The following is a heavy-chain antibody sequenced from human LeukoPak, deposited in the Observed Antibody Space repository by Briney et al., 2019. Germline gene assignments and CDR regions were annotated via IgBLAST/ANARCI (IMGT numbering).Heavy chain of an antibody. CDR1: GYTFSSYD. CDR3: ASRASSSSRGASDY. Sequence: SVKVSCKASGYTFSSYDISWVRQAPGQGLEWMGRIIPNRGIANYAQKFQGRVTITADKSTSTAYMELSSLRSEDTAVYDCASRASSSSRGASDYWGQGTLVTVSS. D-gene: IGHD6-6*01. J-gene: IGHJ4*02. CDR2: IIPNRGIA. V-gene: IGHV1-69*04.